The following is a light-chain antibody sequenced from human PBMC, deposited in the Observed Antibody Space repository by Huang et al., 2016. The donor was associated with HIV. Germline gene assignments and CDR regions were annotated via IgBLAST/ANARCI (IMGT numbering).Light chain of an antibody. J-gene: IGKJ1*01. Sequence: EIVMTQSPATLSVSPGARATPSCRASESVSSRLAWYQQKPGQSPRRLIVGASTRAAGVPVRFSGSGSGTEFTLTISSLQSEVFAFYFCQQYNNWPPWTFGQGTKVDI. CDR2: GAS. CDR3: QQYNNWPPWT. CDR1: ESVSSR. V-gene: IGKV3-15*01.